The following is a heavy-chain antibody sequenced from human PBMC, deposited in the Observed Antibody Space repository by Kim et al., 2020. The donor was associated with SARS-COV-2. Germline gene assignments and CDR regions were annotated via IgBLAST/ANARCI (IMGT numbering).Heavy chain of an antibody. CDR2: IIPILGIA. J-gene: IGHJ6*02. CDR3: ARTLSGYSYGSIYYYYGMDV. Sequence: SVKVSCKASGGTFSSYAISWVRQAPGQGLEWMGRIIPILGIANYAQKFQGRVTITADKSTSTAYMELSSLRSEDTAVYYCARTLSGYSYGSIYYYYGMDVWGQGTTVTVSS. CDR1: GGTFSSYA. V-gene: IGHV1-69*04. D-gene: IGHD5-18*01.